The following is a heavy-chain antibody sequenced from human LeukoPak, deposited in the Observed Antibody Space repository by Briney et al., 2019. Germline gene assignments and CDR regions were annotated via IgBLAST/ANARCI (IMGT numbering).Heavy chain of an antibody. CDR1: AFRFSDYY. V-gene: IGHV3-11*04. J-gene: IGHJ4*02. CDR2: ISSSAATT. CDR3: ARDRGSTVTTVGY. Sequence: GGSLRLSCVTSAFRFSDYYMMWIRQAPGKGPEWVAHISSSAATTLYADSVKGRFTVSRDNAKNSLYLEMTSLRAEDTAVYYCARDRGSTVTTVGYWGQGTLVTVSS. D-gene: IGHD4-17*01.